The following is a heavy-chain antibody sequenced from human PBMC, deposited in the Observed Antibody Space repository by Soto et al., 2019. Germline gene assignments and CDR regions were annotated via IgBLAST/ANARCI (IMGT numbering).Heavy chain of an antibody. J-gene: IGHJ3*02. CDR1: GFTFSSYA. D-gene: IGHD6-19*01. CDR3: AKDISYSSGWYNAFDI. V-gene: IGHV3-23*01. CDR2: ISGSGGST. Sequence: GGSLRLSCAASGFTFSSYAMSWVRQAPGKGLEWVSAISGSGGSTYYADSVKGRFTISRDNSKNTLYLQINSLRAEDTAVYYCAKDISYSSGWYNAFDIWGQGTMVTVSS.